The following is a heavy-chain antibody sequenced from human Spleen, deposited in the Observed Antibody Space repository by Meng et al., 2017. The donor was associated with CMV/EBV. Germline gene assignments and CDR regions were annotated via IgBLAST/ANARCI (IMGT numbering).Heavy chain of an antibody. J-gene: IGHJ4*02. D-gene: IGHD6-13*01. V-gene: IGHV3-66*01. CDR1: GFTFSNAW. CDR2: IYSGGST. Sequence: EVQLGGSGGGLVKPGGSLSLSCAASGFTFSNAWMSWVRQAPGKGLEWVSAIYSGGSTYYADSVKGRFTIARDSSMNTLYLQMNSLRAEDTAVYYCARGSSWAGRFDFWGQGTLVTVSS. CDR3: ARGSSWAGRFDF.